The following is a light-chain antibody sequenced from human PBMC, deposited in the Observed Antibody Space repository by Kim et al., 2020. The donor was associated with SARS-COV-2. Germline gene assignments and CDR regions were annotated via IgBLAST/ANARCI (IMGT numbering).Light chain of an antibody. Sequence: ESPGQTASSTCSRDKLGDRYVCWYQQKPGQSRIRVIYQDSKRPSGIPDRFSGSNSGNTATLTICGTQTADEADYYCQAWDSSTAIFGGGTKLTVL. V-gene: IGLV3-1*01. CDR2: QDS. CDR1: KLGDRY. J-gene: IGLJ2*01. CDR3: QAWDSSTAI.